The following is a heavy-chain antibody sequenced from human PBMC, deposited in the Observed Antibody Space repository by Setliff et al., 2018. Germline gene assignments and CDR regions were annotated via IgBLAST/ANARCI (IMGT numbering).Heavy chain of an antibody. CDR2: IWHDGTNK. J-gene: IGHJ4*02. CDR3: ATLSKDLNY. D-gene: IGHD3-3*01. Sequence: PGGSLRLSCAASGFTFSNYWMHWVRQAPGKGLEWVAIIWHDGTNKYYADSVKGRFDISRDSSKNTVYLQMNSLTAEDTAMYYCATLSKDLNYWGQGTLVTVSS. CDR1: GFTFSNYW. V-gene: IGHV3-33*08.